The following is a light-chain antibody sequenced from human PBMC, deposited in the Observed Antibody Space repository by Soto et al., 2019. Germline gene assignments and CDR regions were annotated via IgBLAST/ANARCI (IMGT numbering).Light chain of an antibody. J-gene: IGKJ4*01. CDR1: QGIRSY. CDR3: QQADSFPLT. CDR2: PAS. V-gene: IGKV1-12*01. Sequence: DIQMTQSPSSVSVSIGDRVTITCRASQGIRSYLAWYQQTPGKAPKLLIYPASSLRSGVPSRFSGSGSGTDFTLTISSLEAEDFAIYYCQQADSFPLTFGGGTKVDIK.